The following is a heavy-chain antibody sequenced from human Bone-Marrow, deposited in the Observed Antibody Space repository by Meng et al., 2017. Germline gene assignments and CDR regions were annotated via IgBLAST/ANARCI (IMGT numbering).Heavy chain of an antibody. Sequence: ASVKVSCKASGYTFTGYYMHWVRQAPGQGLEWMGWINPNSGGTNYAQKFQGRVTMTRDTSISTAYMELSRLRSDDTAVYYCARVPRRDDSSGYLCYWGQGTLVTVSS. CDR1: GYTFTGYY. D-gene: IGHD3-22*01. J-gene: IGHJ4*02. CDR2: INPNSGGT. CDR3: ARVPRRDDSSGYLCY. V-gene: IGHV1-2*02.